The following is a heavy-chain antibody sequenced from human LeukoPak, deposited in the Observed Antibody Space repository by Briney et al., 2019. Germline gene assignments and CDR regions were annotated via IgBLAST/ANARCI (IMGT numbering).Heavy chain of an antibody. V-gene: IGHV4-38-2*01. J-gene: IGHJ4*02. CDR1: GYSISSGLY. D-gene: IGHD3-10*01. CDR3: ARGTGGYYANFDY. CDR2: IYHSGNT. Sequence: SETLSLTCAVSGYSISSGLYWGWIRQPPGEGLEWIGSIYHSGNTYYNPSLKSRVTISVDTSNNQFSLKLSSVTAADTAVYHCARGTGGYYANFDYWGQGTLVTVSS.